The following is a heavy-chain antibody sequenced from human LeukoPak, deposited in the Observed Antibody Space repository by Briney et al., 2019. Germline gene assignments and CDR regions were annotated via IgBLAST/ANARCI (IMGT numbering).Heavy chain of an antibody. D-gene: IGHD6-6*01. Sequence: PGGSLRLSCVTSGFAFSYSEMTWVRKAPGKGLEWVSYFSTTGSAIYYADSLKGRFTISRDNAKNSVYLQMNSLRAEDTGIYYCARVRMSIMDVWGQGTTVTVSS. CDR2: FSTTGSAI. CDR1: GFAFSYSE. V-gene: IGHV3-48*03. J-gene: IGHJ6*02. CDR3: ARVRMSIMDV.